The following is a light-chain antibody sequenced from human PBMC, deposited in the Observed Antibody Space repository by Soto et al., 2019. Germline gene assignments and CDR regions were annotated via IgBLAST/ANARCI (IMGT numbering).Light chain of an antibody. J-gene: IGKJ3*01. CDR3: QHYSSDLFS. V-gene: IGKV1-5*03. CDR1: QSISSW. CDR2: KAS. Sequence: DIPMTQSPSTQSAFVGDRVTITCRASQSISSWLAWYQQKPGKAPKLLIYKASILESGVPSRFSGSGSGTEFTLTISSLQPDDFATYYCQHYSSDLFSFGPGTKVDIK.